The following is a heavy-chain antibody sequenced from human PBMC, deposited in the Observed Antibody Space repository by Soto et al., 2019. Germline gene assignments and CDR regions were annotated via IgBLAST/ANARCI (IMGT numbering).Heavy chain of an antibody. CDR1: GGSISSYY. V-gene: IGHV4-59*01. Sequence: SETLSLTCTVSGGSISSYYWSWIRQPPGKGLEWIGYIYYSGSTNYNPSLKSRVTISVDTSKNQFSLKLSSVTAADTAVYYCARVRGGYCSSTSCYGMGRFYYYYMDVWGKGTTVTVS. D-gene: IGHD2-2*01. CDR2: IYYSGST. CDR3: ARVRGGYCSSTSCYGMGRFYYYYMDV. J-gene: IGHJ6*03.